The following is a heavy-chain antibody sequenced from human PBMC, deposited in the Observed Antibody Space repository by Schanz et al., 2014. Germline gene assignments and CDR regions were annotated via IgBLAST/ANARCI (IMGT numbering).Heavy chain of an antibody. J-gene: IGHJ4*02. V-gene: IGHV1-18*04. Sequence: QVQLVQSGAEVKKPGASVKVSCKASGYTFTNFFLHWVRQAPGQGLEWIGWISAYNGDTNYALKLQGRVTMTTDTATGTAYMELRSLRSDDTAVYYCARGGYSSGWYDRDIAHFDYWGQGTLVTVSS. CDR1: GYTFTNFF. CDR2: ISAYNGDT. CDR3: ARGGYSSGWYDRDIAHFDY. D-gene: IGHD6-19*01.